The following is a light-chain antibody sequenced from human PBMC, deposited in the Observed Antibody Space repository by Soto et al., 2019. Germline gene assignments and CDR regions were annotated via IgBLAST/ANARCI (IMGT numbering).Light chain of an antibody. J-gene: IGLJ3*02. CDR1: TSNIGNNS. CDR3: ASWDDSLTGSWV. Sequence: QSVLTQPPSMSGTPGQRIATSCSGSTSNIGNNSVYWYQHVPGAAPKLLISRDDQRPSGVPDRFSGSKSGTSASLAISGLRSEDEADYHCASWDDSLTGSWVFGGGTKLTVL. V-gene: IGLV1-47*01. CDR2: RDD.